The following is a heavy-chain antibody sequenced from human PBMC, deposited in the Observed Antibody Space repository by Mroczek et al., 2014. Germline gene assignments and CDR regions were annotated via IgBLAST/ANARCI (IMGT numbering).Heavy chain of an antibody. V-gene: IGHV4-59*01. D-gene: IGHD3-22*01. CDR2: IYYSGST. Sequence: QVQLQESGPGLVKPSETLSLTCTVSGGSISSYYWSWIRQPPGKGLEWIGYIYYSGSTNYNPSLKSRVTISVDTSKNQFSLKLSSVTAADTAVYYCARSEGITMIVVAIPDWYFDLWGRGTLVTVSS. J-gene: IGHJ2*01. CDR3: ARSEGITMIVVAIPDWYFDL. CDR1: GGSISSYY.